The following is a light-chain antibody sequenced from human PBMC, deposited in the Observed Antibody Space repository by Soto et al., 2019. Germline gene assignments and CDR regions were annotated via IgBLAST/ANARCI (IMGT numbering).Light chain of an antibody. J-gene: IGKJ4*01. Sequence: EIVLTPSPGPLFFSPVSIATLSCMASQSVSSGYLAWYQQKAGQAPRLLIYGASSRATGIPDKFSGSGSGTDFSLTISRLEPEDFAVYYCQNYDNSLLNCGGGNKGDIK. CDR2: GAS. V-gene: IGKV3-20*01. CDR1: QSVSSGY. CDR3: QNYDNSLLN.